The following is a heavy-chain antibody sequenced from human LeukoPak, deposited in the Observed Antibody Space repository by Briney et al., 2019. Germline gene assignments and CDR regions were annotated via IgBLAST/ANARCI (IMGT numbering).Heavy chain of an antibody. Sequence: SETLSLTCAVYGGSFSGYYWSWIRQPPGKGLEWIGEINHSGSTNYNPSLKSRVTISVDTSKNQFSLKLSSVTAADTAVYYCARVYYYYYMDVWGKGTTVTVSS. CDR3: ARVYYYYYMDV. V-gene: IGHV4-34*01. CDR1: GGSFSGYY. CDR2: INHSGST. J-gene: IGHJ6*03.